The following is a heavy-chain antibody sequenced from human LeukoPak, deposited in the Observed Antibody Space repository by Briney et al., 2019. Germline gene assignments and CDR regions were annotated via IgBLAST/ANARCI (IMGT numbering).Heavy chain of an antibody. V-gene: IGHV4-59*01. J-gene: IGHJ4*02. CDR1: GGSISSYY. D-gene: IGHD4-23*01. Sequence: PSETLSLTCTVSGGSISSYYWNWIRQPPGKGLEWIGYIYYSGSTNYNPSLKSRVTISVDTSKNQFSLKLTSVTAADTAVYYCARGRWRIDYWGQGTLVTVSS. CDR2: IYYSGST. CDR3: ARGRWRIDY.